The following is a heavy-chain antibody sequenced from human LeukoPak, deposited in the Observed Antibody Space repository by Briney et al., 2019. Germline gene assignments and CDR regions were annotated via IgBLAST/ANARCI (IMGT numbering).Heavy chain of an antibody. CDR3: ARDRVWVYGSGSYYSPGLMDV. CDR2: ISAYNGNT. CDR1: GYTFTSYG. V-gene: IGHV1-18*01. D-gene: IGHD3-10*01. Sequence: HGASVKVSCKASGYTFTSYGISWVRQAPGQGLEWMGWISAYNGNTNYAQKLQGRVTMTTDTSTSTAYMELRSLRSDDTAVYYCARDRVWVYGSGSYYSPGLMDVWGKGTTVTVSS. J-gene: IGHJ6*03.